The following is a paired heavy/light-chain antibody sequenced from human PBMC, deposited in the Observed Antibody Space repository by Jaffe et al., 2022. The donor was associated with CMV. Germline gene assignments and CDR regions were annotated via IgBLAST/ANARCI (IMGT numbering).Heavy chain of an antibody. D-gene: IGHD3-16*02. Sequence: QVRLQQWGAGLLKPSETLSLTCGVYGGSFSGSYWTWIRQTPGKGLEWIGEIKHSGSTNYNPSLKSRLTLSVDTSKNQFSLNLTSVTAADTGVYYCARGGLNDYIWGTYRYGVDYYDYWGQGTLVTVSS. CDR3: ARGGLNDYIWGTYRYGVDYYDY. V-gene: IGHV4-34*02. J-gene: IGHJ4*02. CDR1: GGSFSGSY. CDR2: IKHSGST.
Light chain of an antibody. V-gene: IGKV1-6*01. CDR3: LQDYDYPFT. CDR1: QDIRND. J-gene: IGKJ3*01. CDR2: AAS. Sequence: AIQMTQSPSSLSASVGDRVTITCRASQDIRNDLAWYQQKPGKAPQLLIYAASSLQNGVPSRFSGSGSGTDFALTISGLQPDDFATYYCLQDYDYPFTFGPGTKVDIK.